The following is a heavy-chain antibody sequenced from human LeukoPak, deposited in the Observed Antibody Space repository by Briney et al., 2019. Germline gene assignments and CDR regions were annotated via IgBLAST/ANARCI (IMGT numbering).Heavy chain of an antibody. CDR2: IRSKAYGGTT. Sequence: QPGRSLRLSCTASGFTFGDYAMSWFRQAPGKGLEWVGFIRSKAYGGTTEYAASVKGRFTISRDDSKSIAYLQMNSLKTEDTDVYYCTRDPELERWLQAPFDYWGQGTLVTVSS. D-gene: IGHD5-24*01. CDR1: GFTFGDYA. J-gene: IGHJ4*02. CDR3: TRDPELERWLQAPFDY. V-gene: IGHV3-49*03.